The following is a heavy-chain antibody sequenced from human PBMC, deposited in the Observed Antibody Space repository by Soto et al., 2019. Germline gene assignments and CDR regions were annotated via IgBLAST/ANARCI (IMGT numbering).Heavy chain of an antibody. V-gene: IGHV1-18*01. Sequence: ASVKVSCKASGYTYTSYGISWVRQAPGQGLEWMGWISAYNGNTNYAQKLQGRVTMTTDTSTSTAYMELRSLRSDDTAVYYCARDGSTVAPGGMDVWGQGTTVTVSS. J-gene: IGHJ6*02. CDR1: GYTYTSYG. D-gene: IGHD2-2*01. CDR2: ISAYNGNT. CDR3: ARDGSTVAPGGMDV.